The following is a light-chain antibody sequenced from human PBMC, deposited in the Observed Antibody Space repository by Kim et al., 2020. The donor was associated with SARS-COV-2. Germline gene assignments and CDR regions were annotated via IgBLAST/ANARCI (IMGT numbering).Light chain of an antibody. Sequence: SYELTQPPSVSVSPGQTASITCSGDKLGEKYVFWYQQKPGQSPVLVIYQDNKRPSGIPERFSGSNSGNSATLTISGTQALDGADYYCQAWDSTTAVFGGGTQLTVL. CDR1: KLGEKY. CDR2: QDN. CDR3: QAWDSTTAV. J-gene: IGLJ2*01. V-gene: IGLV3-1*01.